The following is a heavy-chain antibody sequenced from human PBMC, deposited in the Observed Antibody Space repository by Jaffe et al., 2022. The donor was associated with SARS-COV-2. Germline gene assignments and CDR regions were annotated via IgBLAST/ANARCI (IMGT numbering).Heavy chain of an antibody. Sequence: EVQLVESGGGLVQPGRSLRLSCAASGFTFDDYAMHWVRQAPGKGLEWVSGISWNSGSIGYADSVKGRFTISRDNAKNSLYLQMNSLRAEDTALYYCAKVNFGKHGGGDYYGMDVWGQGTTVTVSS. CDR1: GFTFDDYA. V-gene: IGHV3-9*01. D-gene: IGHD3-10*01. CDR2: ISWNSGSI. CDR3: AKVNFGKHGGGDYYGMDV. J-gene: IGHJ6*02.